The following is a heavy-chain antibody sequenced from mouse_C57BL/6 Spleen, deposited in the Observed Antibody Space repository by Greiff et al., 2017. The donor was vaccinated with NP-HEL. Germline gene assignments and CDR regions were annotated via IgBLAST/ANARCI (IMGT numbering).Heavy chain of an antibody. V-gene: IGHV7-3*01. Sequence: EVMLVESGGGLVQPGGSLSLSCAASGITFTDYYMSWVRQPPGKALEWLGFIRNKANGYTTEYSASVKGRFTISRDNSQSILYLQMNALRAEDSATYYCARDITTDWYFDVWGTGTTVTVSS. CDR2: IRNKANGYTT. CDR1: GITFTDYY. J-gene: IGHJ1*03. D-gene: IGHD1-2*01. CDR3: ARDITTDWYFDV.